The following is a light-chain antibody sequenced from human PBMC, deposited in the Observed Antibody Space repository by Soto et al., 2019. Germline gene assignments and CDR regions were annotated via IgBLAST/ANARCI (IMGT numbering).Light chain of an antibody. V-gene: IGLV1-51*01. Sequence: QSVLTQPPSVSAAPGQKVTISCSGSSSNIGNNYVSWYQQLPGTAPKLLIYDNNKRPSGIPDRFSGSKSGTSATLGITGLQTGDEADYYCGPWDSSLSAVVFGGGTQRTVL. J-gene: IGLJ2*01. CDR1: SSNIGNNY. CDR3: GPWDSSLSAVV. CDR2: DNN.